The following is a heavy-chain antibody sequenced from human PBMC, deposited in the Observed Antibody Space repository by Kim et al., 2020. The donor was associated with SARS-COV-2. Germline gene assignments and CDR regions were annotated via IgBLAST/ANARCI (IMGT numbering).Heavy chain of an antibody. Sequence: SETLSLTCAVYGGSFSGYYWSWIRQPPGKGLEWIGEINHSGSTNYNPSLKSRVTISVDTSKNQFSLKLSSVTAADTAVYYCARGFGTTRARVIVATGYYFDYWGQGTLVTVSS. CDR2: INHSGST. V-gene: IGHV4-34*01. D-gene: IGHD5-12*01. J-gene: IGHJ4*02. CDR1: GGSFSGYY. CDR3: ARGFGTTRARVIVATGYYFDY.